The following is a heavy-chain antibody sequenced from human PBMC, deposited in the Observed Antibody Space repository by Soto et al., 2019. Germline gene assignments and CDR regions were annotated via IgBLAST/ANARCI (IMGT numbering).Heavy chain of an antibody. CDR3: ARLRGLFCSGGSCYPKTVDF. J-gene: IGHJ4*02. V-gene: IGHV4-31*03. D-gene: IGHD2-15*01. Sequence: QVQLQESGPGLVKPSQTLSLTCTVSGGSISSGGYYWSWIRQHPGKGLEWIGYIYFSGSTYYNPSLKSRVIISVDAPRNKYSLKLSSVTAADTAVYYCARLRGLFCSGGSCYPKTVDFWGQGTLVTVSS. CDR1: GGSISSGGYY. CDR2: IYFSGST.